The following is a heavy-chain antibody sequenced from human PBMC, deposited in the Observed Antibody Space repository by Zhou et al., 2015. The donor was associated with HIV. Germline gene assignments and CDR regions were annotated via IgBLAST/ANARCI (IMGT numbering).Heavy chain of an antibody. CDR3: AKEEYRGSSLDY. D-gene: IGHD1-26*01. Sequence: QVHLEDSGGGVVQPGRSLRLSCAASGFTFSNFGMHWVRQAPGKGLEWLAVIWHDGSKTYYADSVKGRFTISRDNSKNTMYLQMNSLRAEDTAVYYCAKEEYRGSSLDYWGPGTLVTVSS. V-gene: IGHV3-33*03. J-gene: IGHJ4*02. CDR1: GFTFSNFG. CDR2: IWHDGSKT.